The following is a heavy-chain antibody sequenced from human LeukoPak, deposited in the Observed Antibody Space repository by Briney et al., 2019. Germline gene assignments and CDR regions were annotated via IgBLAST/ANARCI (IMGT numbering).Heavy chain of an antibody. CDR1: GYSISSGYY. D-gene: IGHD3-10*01. J-gene: IGHJ4*02. Sequence: SETLSLTCTVSGYSISSGYYWGWIRQPPGKGLEWIGSIYHSGSTYYNPSLKSRVTISVDTSKNQFSLKLCSVTAADTAVYYCARVEGSYLRRGGFFDYWGQGTLVTVSS. V-gene: IGHV4-38-2*02. CDR2: IYHSGST. CDR3: ARVEGSYLRRGGFFDY.